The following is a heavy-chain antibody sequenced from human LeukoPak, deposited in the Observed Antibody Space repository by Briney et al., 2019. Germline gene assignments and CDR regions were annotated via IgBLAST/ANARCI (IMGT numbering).Heavy chain of an antibody. V-gene: IGHV3-23*01. CDR1: GCTFSTYA. D-gene: IGHD1-26*01. CDR3: AGSPSYSGGYSYDAFDM. Sequence: GGSLRLSCAASGCTFSTYAMSWVRQAPGKGLEWVSSISDRSVSIYYADYVRGRFTISRDNSKYTLSLQMNSLRAEDTAIYWCAGSPSYSGGYSYDAFDMWGQGTMVTVSS. CDR2: ISDRSVSI. J-gene: IGHJ3*02.